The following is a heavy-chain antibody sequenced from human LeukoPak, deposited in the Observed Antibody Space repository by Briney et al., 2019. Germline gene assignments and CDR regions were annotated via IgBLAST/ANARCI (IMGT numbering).Heavy chain of an antibody. CDR2: INPNSGGT. CDR3: AGYYYDSSGYYQVGY. Sequence: ASVKVSCKASGYTFTGYYMHWVRQAPGQGLEWMGWINPNSGGTNYAQKFQGRVTMTRDTSISTAYMELSRLRSDDTAVYYCAGYYYDSSGYYQVGYWGQGTLVTVSS. D-gene: IGHD3-22*01. CDR1: GYTFTGYY. V-gene: IGHV1-2*02. J-gene: IGHJ4*02.